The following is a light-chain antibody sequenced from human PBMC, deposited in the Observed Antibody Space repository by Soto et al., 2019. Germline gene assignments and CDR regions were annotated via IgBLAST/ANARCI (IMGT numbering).Light chain of an antibody. V-gene: IGKV3-11*01. Sequence: EIVLAQSPATLSLSPGERATLACRASQSVSSYLAWYQQKPGQAPRLLIYDASNRATGSPARFSGSGTGTDFTLTISSLEPEDFAVYYCQQPSNSITFGQGTRLEIK. CDR3: QQPSNSIT. J-gene: IGKJ5*01. CDR2: DAS. CDR1: QSVSSY.